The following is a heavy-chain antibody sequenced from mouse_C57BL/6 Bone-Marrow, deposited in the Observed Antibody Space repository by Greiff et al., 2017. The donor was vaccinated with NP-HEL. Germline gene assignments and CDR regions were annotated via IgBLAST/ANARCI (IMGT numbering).Heavy chain of an antibody. Sequence: QVQLQQPGAELVKPGASVKLSCKASGYTFTSYWMHWVKQRPGQGLEWIGMIHPNSGSTNYNEKFKSKATLTVDKSSSTAYMQLSSLTSEDSAVYYCARGYHGSSPWFAYWGQGTLVTVSA. J-gene: IGHJ3*01. CDR3: ARGYHGSSPWFAY. CDR1: GYTFTSYW. D-gene: IGHD1-1*01. CDR2: IHPNSGST. V-gene: IGHV1-64*01.